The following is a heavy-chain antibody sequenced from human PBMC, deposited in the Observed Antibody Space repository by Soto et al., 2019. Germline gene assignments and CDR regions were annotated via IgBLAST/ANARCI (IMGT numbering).Heavy chain of an antibody. CDR3: ASSYYYDSSGYYGSLGFDP. V-gene: IGHV4-4*02. CDR2: IYHSGIT. Sequence: QVQLQESGPGLVKPSGTLSLTCAVSGGSISSSNWWSWVRQPPGKGLEWIGEIYHSGITNYNPSLKSRVTRSVDKSKNQFSLKLSSVTAADTAVYYCASSYYYDSSGYYGSLGFDPWGQGTLVTVSS. CDR1: GGSISSSNW. J-gene: IGHJ5*02. D-gene: IGHD3-22*01.